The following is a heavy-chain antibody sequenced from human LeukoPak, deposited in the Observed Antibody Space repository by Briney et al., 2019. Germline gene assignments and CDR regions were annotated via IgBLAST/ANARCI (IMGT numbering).Heavy chain of an antibody. Sequence: GRSLRLSCAASGFTFDDYAMHWVRQAPGKGLEWVSGISWNSGSIGYADSVKGRFTISRDSAKKSLYLQMNSLRAEDTAVYYCARDQAFSYYYYFMYVWGKGTTVTVSS. J-gene: IGHJ6*03. CDR3: ARDQAFSYYYYFMYV. V-gene: IGHV3-9*01. CDR1: GFTFDDYA. D-gene: IGHD3-3*01. CDR2: ISWNSGSI.